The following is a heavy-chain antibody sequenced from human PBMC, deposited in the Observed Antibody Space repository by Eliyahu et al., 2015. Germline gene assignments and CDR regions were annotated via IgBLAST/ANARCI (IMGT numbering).Heavy chain of an antibody. J-gene: IGHJ6*03. D-gene: IGHD6-19*01. V-gene: IGHV4-34*01. CDR3: ARADGSIAVAVWSDYYYYYMDV. Sequence: QVQLQQWGAGLLKPSETLSLTCAVYGGSFSGYYWSWIRQPPGKGLEWIGEINHSGSTNYNPPLKSRVTISVDTPKNQFSLKLSSVTAADTAVYYCARADGSIAVAVWSDYYYYYMDVWGKGTTVTVSS. CDR1: GGSFSGYY. CDR2: INHSGST.